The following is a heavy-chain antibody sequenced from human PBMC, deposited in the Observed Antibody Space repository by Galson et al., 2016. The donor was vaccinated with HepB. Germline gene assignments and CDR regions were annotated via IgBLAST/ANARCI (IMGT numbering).Heavy chain of an antibody. D-gene: IGHD1-14*01. V-gene: IGHV3-43*02. Sequence: SLRLSCAASGFRFDENAMHWVRQAPGKGLEWVSLISGDGANTYYADSAKGRFTISRGNSKNSLFLQMHSLRTEDTAIYYCAKGRFRTDVWGQGTTVAVSS. CDR2: ISGDGANT. CDR3: AKGRFRTDV. J-gene: IGHJ6*02. CDR1: GFRFDENA.